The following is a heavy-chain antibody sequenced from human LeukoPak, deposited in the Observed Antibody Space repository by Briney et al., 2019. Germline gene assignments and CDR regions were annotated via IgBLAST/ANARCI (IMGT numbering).Heavy chain of an antibody. CDR2: INHSGST. CDR1: GGSFSGYY. Sequence: PSETLSLTCAVYGGSFSGYYWSWIRQPPGKGLEWIGEINHSGSTNYNPSPKSRVTISVDTSKNQFSLKLSSVTAADTAVYYCARGGIVVVDRWFDPWGQGTLVTVSS. J-gene: IGHJ5*02. D-gene: IGHD2-15*01. V-gene: IGHV4-34*01. CDR3: ARGGIVVVDRWFDP.